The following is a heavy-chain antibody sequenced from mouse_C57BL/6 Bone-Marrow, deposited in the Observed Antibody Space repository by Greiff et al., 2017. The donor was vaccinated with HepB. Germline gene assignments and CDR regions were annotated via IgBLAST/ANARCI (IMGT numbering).Heavy chain of an antibody. D-gene: IGHD1-1*01. CDR2: IHPNSGST. J-gene: IGHJ2*01. CDR3: AIYYYGSSYEDYFDY. Sequence: QVHVKQSGAELVKPGASVKLSCKASGYTFTSYWMHWVKQRPGQGLEWIGMIHPNSGSTNYNEKFKSKATLTVDKSSSTAYMQLSSLTSEDSAVYYCAIYYYGSSYEDYFDYWGQGTTLTVSS. CDR1: GYTFTSYW. V-gene: IGHV1-64*01.